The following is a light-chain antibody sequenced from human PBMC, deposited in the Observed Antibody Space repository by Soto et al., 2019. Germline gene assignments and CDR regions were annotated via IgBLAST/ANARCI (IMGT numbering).Light chain of an antibody. CDR3: QGLNDYPIT. Sequence: DIQLTQSPSFLSASVGDRVTITCRASQRISSYLAWYQQKPGEAPKFLIYAASTLRGGVPSRFSGSGSETECTLTISGLQHEDYATYYCQGLNDYPITFGQGTRLKIK. CDR1: QRISSY. J-gene: IGKJ5*01. CDR2: AAS. V-gene: IGKV1-9*01.